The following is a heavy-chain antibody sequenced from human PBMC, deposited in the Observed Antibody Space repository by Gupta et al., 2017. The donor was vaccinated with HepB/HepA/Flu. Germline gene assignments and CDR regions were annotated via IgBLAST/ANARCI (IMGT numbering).Heavy chain of an antibody. J-gene: IGHJ3*01. CDR2: INNNGVRT. CDR1: GFTFNSYA. Sequence: EVQVLESGGGLVQPGGSLRLSCSASGFTFNSYAMTWVRQGPGKGLEWVSIINNNGVRTYYADAIKGRFTISRDNSKSTLYLQMKRLRAEDTAVYYCAKGSAVIPTAFDFWGRGTMVTVS. CDR3: AKGSAVIPTAFDF. V-gene: IGHV3-23*01. D-gene: IGHD2/OR15-2a*01.